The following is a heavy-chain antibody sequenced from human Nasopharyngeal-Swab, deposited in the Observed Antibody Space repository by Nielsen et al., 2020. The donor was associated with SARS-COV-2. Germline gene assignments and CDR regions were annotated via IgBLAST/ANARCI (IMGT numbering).Heavy chain of an antibody. CDR1: GYSFNSYW. CDR3: ARHPGYSSSWGY. V-gene: IGHV5-10-1*01. CDR2: IDPSDSYT. Sequence: GESLKISCKGSGYSFNSYWISWVRQMPGKGLEWMGRIDPSDSYTNYSPSFQGHVTISADKSISTAYLQWSSLKASDTAMYYCARHPGYSSSWGYWGQGTLVTVSS. J-gene: IGHJ4*02. D-gene: IGHD6-13*01.